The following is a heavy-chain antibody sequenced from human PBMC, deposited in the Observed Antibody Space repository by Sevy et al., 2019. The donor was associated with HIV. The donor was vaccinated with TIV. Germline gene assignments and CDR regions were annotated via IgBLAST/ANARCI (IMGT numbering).Heavy chain of an antibody. Sequence: ASVKVSCKASGGTFSSYAISWVRQAPGQGLEWMGGIIPIFGTANYAQKFQGRVTITADESTSTAYMELGSLRSEDTAVYYCAGDTLAYCGGDCYHDAFDIWGQGTMVTVSS. CDR3: AGDTLAYCGGDCYHDAFDI. CDR2: IIPIFGTA. V-gene: IGHV1-69*13. CDR1: GGTFSSYA. J-gene: IGHJ3*02. D-gene: IGHD2-21*02.